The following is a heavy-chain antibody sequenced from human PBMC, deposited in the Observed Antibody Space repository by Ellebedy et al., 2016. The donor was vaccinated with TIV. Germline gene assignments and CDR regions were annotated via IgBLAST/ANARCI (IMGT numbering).Heavy chain of an antibody. CDR3: ARNRVAQFDP. D-gene: IGHD2-15*01. Sequence: MPGGSLRLSCAVSGDSISSSYWWSWVRQPPGKGLEWIGEVHHTGGTNYNPSLNGRVTFSLDKSKNHFSLRLDSVSAADTAMYYCARNRVAQFDPWGQGTLVTVSS. CDR2: VHHTGGT. J-gene: IGHJ5*02. V-gene: IGHV4-4*02. CDR1: GDSISSSYW.